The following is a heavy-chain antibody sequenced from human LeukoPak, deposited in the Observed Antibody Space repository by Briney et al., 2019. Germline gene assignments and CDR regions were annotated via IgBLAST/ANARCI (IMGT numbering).Heavy chain of an antibody. CDR2: ISSDGSDT. V-gene: IGHV3-74*03. J-gene: IGHJ4*02. Sequence: GGSLRLSCAASGFSFTTYAMSWVRQAPGKGLVWVSGISSDGSDTAYADSVKGRFTISRDNAKNTLYLQMNRLRVEDTAVYFCARDFYLAGTNYWGQGTLVTVSS. CDR1: GFSFTTYA. D-gene: IGHD6-19*01. CDR3: ARDFYLAGTNY.